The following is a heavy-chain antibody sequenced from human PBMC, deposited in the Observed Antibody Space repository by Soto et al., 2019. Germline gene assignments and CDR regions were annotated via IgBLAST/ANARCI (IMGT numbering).Heavy chain of an antibody. J-gene: IGHJ3*02. V-gene: IGHV4-59*01. CDR1: GGSISSYY. CDR2: IYYSGST. D-gene: IGHD6-13*01. CDR3: GRVSSTEAALHEAFDI. Sequence: PSETLSLTCTVSGGSISSYYWSWIRQPPGKGLEWIGYIYYSGSTNYNPSLKSRVTISVDTSKNQFSLKLSSVTAADTAVYYCGRVSSTEAALHEAFDIWGQGTMVTVS.